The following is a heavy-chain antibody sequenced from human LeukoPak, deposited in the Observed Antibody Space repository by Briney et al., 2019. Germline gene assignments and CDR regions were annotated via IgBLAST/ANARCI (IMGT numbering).Heavy chain of an antibody. V-gene: IGHV3-74*01. D-gene: IGHD3-10*01. CDR1: GFXFSSYW. Sequence: GSLRLSCAASGFXFSSYWMDWVRQAPGKGLVWVSPINSDGSSTNYADSVKGRFTISRDNAKNTLYLQMNSLRAEDTAMYYCARAVYYSNYLGYWGQGTLVTVSS. J-gene: IGHJ4*01. CDR3: ARAVYYSNYLGY. CDR2: INSDGSST.